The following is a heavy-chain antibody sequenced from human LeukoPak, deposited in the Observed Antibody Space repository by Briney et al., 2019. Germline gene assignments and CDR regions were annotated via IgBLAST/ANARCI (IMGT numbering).Heavy chain of an antibody. CDR3: ARGSYSNGWYAANAFDI. CDR2: INHSGST. Sequence: SETLSLTCAVYGGSFSGYYWSWIRQPPGKGLEWIGEINHSGSTNYNPSLKSRVTISVDTSKNQFSLKLSSVTAADTAVYYCARGSYSNGWYAANAFDIWGQGTMVTVSS. D-gene: IGHD6-19*01. V-gene: IGHV4-34*01. J-gene: IGHJ3*02. CDR1: GGSFSGYY.